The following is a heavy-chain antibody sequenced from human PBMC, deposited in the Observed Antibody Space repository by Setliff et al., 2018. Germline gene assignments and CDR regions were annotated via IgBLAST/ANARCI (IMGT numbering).Heavy chain of an antibody. CDR2: IHYRGTT. CDR1: GASISSDGYY. D-gene: IGHD2-15*01. V-gene: IGHV4-39*01. CDR3: ARLPGYCSGGRCYGYYTFDI. Sequence: SETLSLTCIVSGASISSDGYYWSWIRQHPGKGLEWIGRIHYRGTTYSNASLASRLTISVDTAKNQFSLKLTSVTAADTAVYYCARLPGYCSGGRCYGYYTFDIWGQGTMVTVSS. J-gene: IGHJ3*02.